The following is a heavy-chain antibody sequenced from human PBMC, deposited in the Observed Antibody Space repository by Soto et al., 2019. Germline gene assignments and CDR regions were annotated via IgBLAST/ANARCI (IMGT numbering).Heavy chain of an antibody. Sequence: GGSLRLSCAASGFTFSIYAMSWVRQAPGKGLEWVSAISGSGGSTYYADSVKGRFTISRDNSKNTLYLQMNSLRAEDTAVYYCAKDRLVLRYFDWLSQPYDYWGQGTLVTVSS. D-gene: IGHD3-9*01. V-gene: IGHV3-23*01. CDR1: GFTFSIYA. CDR2: ISGSGGST. J-gene: IGHJ4*02. CDR3: AKDRLVLRYFDWLSQPYDY.